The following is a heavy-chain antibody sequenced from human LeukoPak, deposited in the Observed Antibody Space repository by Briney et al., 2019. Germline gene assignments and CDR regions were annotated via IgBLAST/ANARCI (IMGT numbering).Heavy chain of an antibody. CDR3: ASLPYCSGTSCYTYERDY. D-gene: IGHD2-2*02. J-gene: IGHJ4*02. CDR1: GYTFTGYY. V-gene: IGHV1-2*02. CDR2: INPNSGGT. Sequence: ASVKVSCRASGYTFTGYYMHWVRQAPGQGLEWMGWINPNSGGTNYAQKFQGRVTMTRDTSISTAYMELSRLRSDDTAVYYCASLPYCSGTSCYTYERDYWGQGTLVTVSS.